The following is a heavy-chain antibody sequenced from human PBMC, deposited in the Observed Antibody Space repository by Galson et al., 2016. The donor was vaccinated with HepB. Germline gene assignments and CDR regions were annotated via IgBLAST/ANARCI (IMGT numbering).Heavy chain of an antibody. J-gene: IGHJ4*02. V-gene: IGHV3-33*01. D-gene: IGHD3-22*01. CDR2: IWHDGSNK. CDR1: GFTFGSYG. Sequence: SLRLSCAASGFTFGSYGMHWVRQTPGKGLEWVALIWHDGSNKYYVDSVKGRFTFSRDNSKKMVYLQMNSLRAEDTAVYYCHYFDSSGPLDYWGQGTLVTVSS. CDR3: HYFDSSGPLDY.